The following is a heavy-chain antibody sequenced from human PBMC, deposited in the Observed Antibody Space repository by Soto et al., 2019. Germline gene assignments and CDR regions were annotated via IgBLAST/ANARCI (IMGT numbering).Heavy chain of an antibody. V-gene: IGHV3-30*18. J-gene: IGHJ4*02. D-gene: IGHD2-2*01. CDR3: AKDSQRYCSSTSCYFNY. Sequence: QVQLVESGGGVVQPGRSLRLSCAASGFTFSSYGMHWVRQAPGKGLEWVAVISDDGSNKYYADSVKGRFTISRDNSKNTLYLQMNSLRAEDTAVYYCAKDSQRYCSSTSCYFNYWGQGTLVTVSS. CDR2: ISDDGSNK. CDR1: GFTFSSYG.